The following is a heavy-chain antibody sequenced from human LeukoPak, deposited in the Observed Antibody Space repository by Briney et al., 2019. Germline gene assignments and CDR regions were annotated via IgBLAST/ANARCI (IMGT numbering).Heavy chain of an antibody. CDR3: LIFRGR. Sequence: WGSLTLSCAASGFSVINTWKSWVRQAPGRGLEWVGCIKSRADGGTTGYAAPVERRFSISRDDSENTLYPQMNTLQSDDTALYYCLIFRGRWGQGPLVTLSS. V-gene: IGHV3-15*05. D-gene: IGHD3-16*01. J-gene: IGHJ4*02. CDR1: GFSVINTW. CDR2: IKSRADGGTT.